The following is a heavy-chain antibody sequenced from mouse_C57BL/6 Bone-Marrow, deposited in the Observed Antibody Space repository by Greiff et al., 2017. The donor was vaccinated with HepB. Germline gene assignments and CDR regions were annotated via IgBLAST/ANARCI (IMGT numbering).Heavy chain of an antibody. D-gene: IGHD1-1*01. J-gene: IGHJ2*01. V-gene: IGHV5-6*01. CDR1: GFTFSSYG. CDR2: ISSGGSYT. Sequence: EVQLVESGGDLVKPGGSLKLSCAASGFTFSSYGMSWVRQTPDKRLEWVATISSGGSYTYYPDSVKGRFTISRDNAKNTLYLQMSSLKSEDTAMYYCARHPAYYYGSSYFDYWGQGTTLTVSS. CDR3: ARHPAYYYGSSYFDY.